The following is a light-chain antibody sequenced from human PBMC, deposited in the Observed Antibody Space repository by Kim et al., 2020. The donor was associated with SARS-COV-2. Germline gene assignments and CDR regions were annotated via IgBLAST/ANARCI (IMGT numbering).Light chain of an antibody. CDR2: QDS. Sequence: SYELTQPPSVSVSPGQTASITCSGDKLGDKYACWYQQKPGQSPVLVIYQDSKRPSGIPERFSGSNSGNTATLTISGTQAMDEADYYCQAWDSSTVVFGTGTKATVL. V-gene: IGLV3-1*01. J-gene: IGLJ1*01. CDR3: QAWDSSTVV. CDR1: KLGDKY.